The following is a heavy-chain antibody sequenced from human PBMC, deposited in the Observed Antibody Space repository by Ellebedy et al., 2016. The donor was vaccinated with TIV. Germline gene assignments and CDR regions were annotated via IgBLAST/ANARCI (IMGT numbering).Heavy chain of an antibody. CDR1: GFTFSAYT. CDR2: ISYDGNSK. Sequence: PGGSLRLSCAASGFTFSAYTLHRVRQAPGKGLEWVALISYDGNSKYYADSVKGRFTISRDNSKNTLFLQMNSLRSDDTAIYYCARGKWEGPTIDFWGQGTPVTVSS. D-gene: IGHD1-26*01. V-gene: IGHV3-30*04. J-gene: IGHJ4*02. CDR3: ARGKWEGPTIDF.